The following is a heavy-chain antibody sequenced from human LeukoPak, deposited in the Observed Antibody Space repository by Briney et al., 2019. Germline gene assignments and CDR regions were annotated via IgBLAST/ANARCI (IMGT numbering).Heavy chain of an antibody. V-gene: IGHV3-21*01. D-gene: IGHD6-19*01. CDR2: ISTSSSYI. Sequence: GGSLRLSCAASGFTFSSYSMNWVRQAPGKGLEWVSSISTSSSYIYYADSLKGRFTISRDNAKNSLYLQMNSLRADDTAVYYCARGDPDISFAVAGEAFDIWGQGTMVTVSS. J-gene: IGHJ3*02. CDR3: ARGDPDISFAVAGEAFDI. CDR1: GFTFSSYS.